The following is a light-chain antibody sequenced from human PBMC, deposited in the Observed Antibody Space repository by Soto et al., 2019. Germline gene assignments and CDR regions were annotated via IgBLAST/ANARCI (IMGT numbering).Light chain of an antibody. CDR3: QQYDNLPPIT. CDR2: DAS. J-gene: IGKJ5*01. CDR1: QDITNY. V-gene: IGKV1-33*01. Sequence: DIQLTQSPSFLSASVGDRVTITCRASQDITNYLAWYLQKPGKAPKLLIYDASNLETGVPSRFSGSGSGTDFTFTISSLQPEDIATYYCQQYDNLPPITVGQGTRLEIK.